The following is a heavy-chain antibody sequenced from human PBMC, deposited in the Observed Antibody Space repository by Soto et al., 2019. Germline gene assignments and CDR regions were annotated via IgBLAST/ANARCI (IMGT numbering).Heavy chain of an antibody. J-gene: IGHJ5*02. Sequence: QVQLQESGPGLVKPSQTLSLTCTVSGGSISSGDYYWSWIRQPPGKGLEWIGYIYYSGSTYYNPSLKRRVTISVDTSKNQFSLKLSSVTAADTAVYYCARGGVYDYGSGSYYRKFDPWGQGTLVTVSS. D-gene: IGHD3-10*01. CDR2: IYYSGST. CDR1: GGSISSGDYY. CDR3: ARGGVYDYGSGSYYRKFDP. V-gene: IGHV4-30-4*01.